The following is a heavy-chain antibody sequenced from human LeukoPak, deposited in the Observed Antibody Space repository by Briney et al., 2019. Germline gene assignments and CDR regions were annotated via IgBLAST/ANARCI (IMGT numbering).Heavy chain of an antibody. V-gene: IGHV3-23*01. CDR1: GFTFNYYA. CDR3: AKDIRPGWTGSWIDH. CDR2: ISVLGSST. Sequence: GGSLRLSCAASGFTFNYYAMSWVRQAPGKGLEWVSGISVLGSSTYYGDSVRGRFTISRDNSKNTLDLQMNSLRAEDTAIYYCAKDIRPGWTGSWIDHWGQGTLVTVSS. D-gene: IGHD1-26*01. J-gene: IGHJ4*02.